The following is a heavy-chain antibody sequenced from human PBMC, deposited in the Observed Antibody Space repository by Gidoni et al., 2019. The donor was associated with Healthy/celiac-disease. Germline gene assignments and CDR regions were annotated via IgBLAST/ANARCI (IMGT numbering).Heavy chain of an antibody. J-gene: IGHJ5*02. V-gene: IGHV3-13*04. D-gene: IGHD1-26*01. CDR1: GFTFSSYD. Sequence: EVQLVESGGGLVQPGGSLRLSCAASGFTFSSYDMHWVRQATGKGLEWVSAIVTAGDTYYPGSVKGRFTISRENAKNSLYLQMNSLRAGDTAVYYCARGGGSYQGWFDPWGQGTLVTVSS. CDR2: IVTAGDT. CDR3: ARGGGSYQGWFDP.